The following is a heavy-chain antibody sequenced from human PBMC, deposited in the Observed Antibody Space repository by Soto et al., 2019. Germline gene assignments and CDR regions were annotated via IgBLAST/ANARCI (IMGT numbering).Heavy chain of an antibody. CDR2: VNPNSGNT. D-gene: IGHD6-25*01. Sequence: AGSVKVSFKASGYTLTNHDIMWVRRVAGQGLEWMGWVNPNSGNTGYAQKFQDRVTMTRDRFISTAYMELRSLTYEDTAVYYCARGRRANFAPWGQGTLVTVSS. J-gene: IGHJ5*02. CDR1: GYTLTNHD. CDR3: ARGRRANFAP. V-gene: IGHV1-8*01.